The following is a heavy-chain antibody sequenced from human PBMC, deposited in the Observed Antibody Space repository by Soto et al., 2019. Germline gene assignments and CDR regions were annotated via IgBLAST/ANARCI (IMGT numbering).Heavy chain of an antibody. CDR2: IYYSGST. CDR1: GGSISSYY. Sequence: PSETLSLTCTVSGGSISSYYWSWIRQPPGKGLEWIGYIYYSGSTNYNPSLKSRVTISVDTSKNQFSLKLSSVTAADTAVYYCAGGRIAAAGSTEGHYYYYLDVWGKGTTVTVSS. V-gene: IGHV4-59*01. J-gene: IGHJ6*03. D-gene: IGHD6-13*01. CDR3: AGGRIAAAGSTEGHYYYYLDV.